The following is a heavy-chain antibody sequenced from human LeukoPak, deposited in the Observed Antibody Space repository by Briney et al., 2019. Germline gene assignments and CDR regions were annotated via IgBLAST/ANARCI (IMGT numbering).Heavy chain of an antibody. CDR1: GGSISSRY. J-gene: IGHJ5*02. CDR2: VYYSGGT. D-gene: IGHD6-6*01. CDR3: ARWQYTISSGWFDP. V-gene: IGHV4-59*08. Sequence: PSETLSLTCTLSGGSISSRYWSWSRQPPGKGLEWIGSVYYSGGTNYNPSLQSRVTISVDTSKIQFSLKLSSVTAADTAVYYCARWQYTISSGWFDPWGQGALVTVSS.